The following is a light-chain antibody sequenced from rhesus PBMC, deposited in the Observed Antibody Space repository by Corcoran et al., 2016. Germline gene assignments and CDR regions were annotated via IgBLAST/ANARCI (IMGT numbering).Light chain of an antibody. V-gene: IGKV1S8*01. CDR2: AAS. Sequence: DIQMTQSPSALSASVGDRVTISCRASQNIYRNVAWYQQKPGKAPKVLIYAASTLQSGTPSLVSGSGSGTDFTLTISSLQPEASAVYYCQQYYDYPLTFGGGTKVELK. J-gene: IGKJ4*01. CDR1: QNIYRN. CDR3: QQYYDYPLT.